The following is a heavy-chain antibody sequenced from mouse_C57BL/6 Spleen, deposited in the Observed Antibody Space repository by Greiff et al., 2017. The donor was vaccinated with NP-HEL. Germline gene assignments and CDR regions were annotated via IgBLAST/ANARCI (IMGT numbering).Heavy chain of an antibody. V-gene: IGHV3-6*01. CDR1: GYSITSGYY. J-gene: IGHJ3*01. CDR2: ISYDGSN. CDR3: ARGEAD. Sequence: EVQLQQSGPGLVKPSQSLSLTCSVTGYSITSGYYWNWIRQFPGNKLEWMGYISYDGSNNYNPSLKNRISITRDTSKNQFFLKLNSVTTEDTATYYCARGEADWGQGTLVTVSA.